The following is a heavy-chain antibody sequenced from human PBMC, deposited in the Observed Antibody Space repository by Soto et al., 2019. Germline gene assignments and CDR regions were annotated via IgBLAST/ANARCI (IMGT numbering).Heavy chain of an antibody. CDR1: GVTFSIDG. D-gene: IGHD4-4*01. J-gene: IGHJ3*01. V-gene: IGHV3-30*18. Sequence: EGSLRVSCAASGVTFSIDGMDWVRQAPGKGLEWVAVISYDGSYQYYVDSVKGRFTISRDNSKNTLYLQMNSLRAEDTAVYYCAKDEISNTIRGDAFNFWGQVTMVTVSS. CDR3: AKDEISNTIRGDAFNF. CDR2: ISYDGSYQ.